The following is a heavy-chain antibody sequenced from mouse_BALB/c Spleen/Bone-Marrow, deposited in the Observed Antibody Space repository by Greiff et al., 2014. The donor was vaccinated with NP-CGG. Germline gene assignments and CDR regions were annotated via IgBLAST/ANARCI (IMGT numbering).Heavy chain of an antibody. Sequence: VMLVESGPGLVAPSQSLSITCTVSGFSLTSYGVHWVRQPPGKGLEWLGEIWAGGSTNYNSALMSRLSISKDNSKSQVFLKMNSLETDDTAMYYCARVDHWYFDVWGAGTTVTVSS. CDR1: GFSLTSYG. V-gene: IGHV2-9*02. CDR2: IWAGGST. CDR3: ARVDHWYFDV. J-gene: IGHJ1*01.